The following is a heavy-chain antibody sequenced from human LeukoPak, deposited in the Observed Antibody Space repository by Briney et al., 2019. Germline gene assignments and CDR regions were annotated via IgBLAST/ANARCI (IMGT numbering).Heavy chain of an antibody. CDR2: IRYDGSNK. Sequence: GGSLRLSCAASGFTFSSYGMHWVRQAPGKGLEGVAFIRYDGSNKYYADSVKGRFTISRDNSKNTLYLQMNSLRAEDTAVYYRAKDHRGYSYGSWDYFDYWGQGTLVTVSS. CDR3: AKDHRGYSYGSWDYFDY. CDR1: GFTFSSYG. J-gene: IGHJ4*02. V-gene: IGHV3-30*02. D-gene: IGHD5-18*01.